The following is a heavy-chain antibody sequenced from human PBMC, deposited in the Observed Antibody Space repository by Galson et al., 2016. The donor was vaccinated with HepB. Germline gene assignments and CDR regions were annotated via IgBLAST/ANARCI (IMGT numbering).Heavy chain of an antibody. Sequence: TLSLTCTVSGGSISSASHFWSWMRQPAGKGLEWIGRIYTNGDTEYTDYNPSLKSRVTISVDTSKNQFSLKLNSVTAADPAVYYCARTNGPGNGNFDRLFDIWGQGTMVTVSS. J-gene: IGHJ3*02. CDR2: IYTNG. CDR3: ARTNGPGNGNFDRLFDI. V-gene: IGHV4-61*02. D-gene: IGHD1-7*01. CDR1: GGSISSASHF.